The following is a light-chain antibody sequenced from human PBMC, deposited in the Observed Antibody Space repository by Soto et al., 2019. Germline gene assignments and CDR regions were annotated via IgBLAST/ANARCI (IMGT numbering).Light chain of an antibody. Sequence: QSALTQPASVSGSAGQSITISCSGTMRDIGAYDLVSWYQQHPGTAPKLIIYDVRNRPSGISSRFSGSRTGNTASLTISGVQAEAEGDCQSCANTARGTLVFGAGTKLTVL. CDR2: DVR. J-gene: IGLJ3*02. CDR1: MRDIGAYDL. CDR3: CANTARGTLV. V-gene: IGLV2-14*03.